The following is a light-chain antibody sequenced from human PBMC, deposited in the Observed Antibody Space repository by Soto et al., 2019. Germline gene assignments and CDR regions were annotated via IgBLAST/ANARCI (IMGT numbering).Light chain of an antibody. J-gene: IGKJ4*01. V-gene: IGKV3-11*01. CDR2: DAS. CDR3: QQANSFPLT. CDR1: QSVRSS. Sequence: IELWQSPATLSLSKMERATLPGRASQSVRSSLAWYQRQPGQAPRLLIYDASNRATGIPARFSGSGSGTEFTLTISSLQSEDFAVYYCQQANSFPLTFGGGTHVDIK.